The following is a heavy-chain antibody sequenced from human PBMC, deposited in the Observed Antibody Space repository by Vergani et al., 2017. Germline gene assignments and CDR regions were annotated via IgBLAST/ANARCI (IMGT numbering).Heavy chain of an antibody. CDR2: ISWSSDSI. V-gene: IGHV3-9*01. Sequence: EVRLVESGGRLVQPGRSLRLSCAASGFTFDDYAMHWVRQIPGKGLEWVSGISWSSDSIGYADSVKGRFSISRDNARNSLYLQMNSLKTEDTALYYRVKGAGSPNFYYYYMDVWGKGTAVTVSS. CDR3: VKGAGSPNFYYYYMDV. D-gene: IGHD6-6*01. CDR1: GFTFDDYA. J-gene: IGHJ6*03.